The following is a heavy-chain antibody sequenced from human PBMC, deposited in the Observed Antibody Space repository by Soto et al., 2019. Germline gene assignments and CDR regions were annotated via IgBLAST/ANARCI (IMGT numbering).Heavy chain of an antibody. V-gene: IGHV3-30*18. D-gene: IGHD3-16*01. CDR2: ISYDGSKK. J-gene: IGHJ2*01. CDR1: GFTFSDYG. CDR3: AKDASFMITTLDWHFDL. Sequence: QVQLVESGGGVVQPGRSLRLSCAASGFTFSDYGMHWVRQAPGKGLEWVAVISYDGSKKYYADSVKGGFTISRDNSKNTLYLQMNTLRAEDTAVYYCAKDASFMITTLDWHFDLWGRGTLVTVSS.